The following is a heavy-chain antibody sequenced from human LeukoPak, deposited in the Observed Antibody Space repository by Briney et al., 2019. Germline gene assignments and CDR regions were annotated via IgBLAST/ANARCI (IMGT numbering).Heavy chain of an antibody. V-gene: IGHV1-2*02. CDR3: ARDGIPGYCTNVTCSNWLDP. D-gene: IGHD2-8*01. Sequence: ASVKVSCKASGYTFTGYYMHWVRQAPGQGLEWMGWINPNSGGTNYAQEFQGRVTMTRDTSISTAYMELSRLRSDDTAVYYCARDGIPGYCTNVTCSNWLDPWGQGTLVTVSS. CDR2: INPNSGGT. J-gene: IGHJ5*02. CDR1: GYTFTGYY.